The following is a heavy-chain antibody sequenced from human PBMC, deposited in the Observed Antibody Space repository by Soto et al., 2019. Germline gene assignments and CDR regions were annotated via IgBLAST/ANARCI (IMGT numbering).Heavy chain of an antibody. V-gene: IGHV1-3*01. J-gene: IGHJ2*01. CDR2: INAGNGNT. Sequence: ALVKVYCKASGYTFTGYAMHWVRQDPGQRLEWMGWINAGNGNTKYSQKFQGRVTITRDTSASTAYMELSSLRSEDTAVYYCARDGLYCGGNCYHFWYFDLWGRGTLDTSPQ. CDR3: ARDGLYCGGNCYHFWYFDL. CDR1: GYTFTGYA. D-gene: IGHD2-21*02.